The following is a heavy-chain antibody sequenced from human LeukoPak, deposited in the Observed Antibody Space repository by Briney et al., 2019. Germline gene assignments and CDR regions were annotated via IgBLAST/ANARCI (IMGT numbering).Heavy chain of an antibody. CDR1: GGSFSGYY. D-gene: IGHD3-10*01. J-gene: IGHJ4*02. CDR2: INHSGST. Sequence: SETLSLTCAVYGGSFSGYYWSWIRQPPGKGLEWIGEINHSGSTNYNPSLKSRVTISVDTSKNQFSLKLSSVTAADTAVYYCAREKNYYGSWSSHPYFDYWGQGTLVTVSS. CDR3: AREKNYYGSWSSHPYFDY. V-gene: IGHV4-34*01.